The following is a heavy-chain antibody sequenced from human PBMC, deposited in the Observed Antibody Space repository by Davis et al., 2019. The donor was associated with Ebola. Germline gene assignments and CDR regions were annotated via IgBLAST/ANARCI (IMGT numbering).Heavy chain of an antibody. J-gene: IGHJ4*02. V-gene: IGHV3-30*03. D-gene: IGHD2/OR15-2a*01. CDR3: TRGRHSEPTYDDY. Sequence: GESLKISCAASGFTFSSYGMHWVRQAPGKGLEWVAVISYDGSNKYYADSVKGRFTISRDNSKNTLSLQMNSLRAEDTAVYYCTRGRHSEPTYDDYWGQGTLVTVSS. CDR1: GFTFSSYG. CDR2: ISYDGSNK.